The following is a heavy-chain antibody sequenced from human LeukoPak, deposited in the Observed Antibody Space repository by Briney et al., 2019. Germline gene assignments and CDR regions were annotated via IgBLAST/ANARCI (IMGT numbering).Heavy chain of an antibody. CDR2: IYTSGST. D-gene: IGHD3-10*01. Sequence: SETLSLTCTVSGGSISSGSYYWSWIRQPAGKGLEWIGRIYTSGSTNYNPSLKSRVTVSVDTSKNQLSLKLSSVTAADTAVYYCARAEMVRGVYYYYYYMDVWGKGTTVTVSS. CDR1: GGSISSGSYY. V-gene: IGHV4-61*02. CDR3: ARAEMVRGVYYYYYYMDV. J-gene: IGHJ6*03.